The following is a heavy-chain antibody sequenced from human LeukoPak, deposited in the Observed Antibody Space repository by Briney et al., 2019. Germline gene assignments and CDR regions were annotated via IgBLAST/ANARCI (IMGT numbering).Heavy chain of an antibody. Sequence: GESLKISCKGSGYSFTSYWIGWERLMPGKGLEWMGVIYPGDSDIRYSPSFLGQVTFSADKSSSTAYMQWSSLKASDTAMYYCARRRNSAWDFDYWGQGTLVTVSS. CDR2: IYPGDSDI. CDR3: ARRRNSAWDFDY. D-gene: IGHD6-19*01. J-gene: IGHJ4*02. CDR1: GYSFTSYW. V-gene: IGHV5-51*01.